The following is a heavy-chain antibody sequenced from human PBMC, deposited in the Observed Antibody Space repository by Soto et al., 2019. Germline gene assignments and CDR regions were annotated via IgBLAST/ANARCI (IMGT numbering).Heavy chain of an antibody. CDR3: ARDESLGGSYGGEY. CDR1: GFTFSSYA. CDR2: ISYDGSNK. V-gene: IGHV3-30-3*01. D-gene: IGHD1-26*01. J-gene: IGHJ4*02. Sequence: QVQLVESGGGVVQPGRSLRLSCAASGFTFSSYAMHWVRQAPGKGLEWVAVISYDGSNKYYADSVKGRFTISRDNSKNTLYLQMNSLRAEDTAVYYCARDESLGGSYGGEYWGQGTLVTVSS.